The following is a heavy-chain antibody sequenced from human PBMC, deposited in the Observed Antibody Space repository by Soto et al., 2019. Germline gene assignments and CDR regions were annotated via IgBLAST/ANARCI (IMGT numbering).Heavy chain of an antibody. CDR1: SGSISSLNS. Sequence: SETLSLTCAVSSGSISSLNSSTWVRQPPGKGLEWIGEIYHSGSTNYNPSFKSRVTMSVDKSNNQFSLNLSSVTAADTAVYYCARYALGSSLFDYWGQGTLVTVSS. V-gene: IGHV4-4*02. CDR3: ARYALGSSLFDY. CDR2: IYHSGST. J-gene: IGHJ4*02. D-gene: IGHD3-10*01.